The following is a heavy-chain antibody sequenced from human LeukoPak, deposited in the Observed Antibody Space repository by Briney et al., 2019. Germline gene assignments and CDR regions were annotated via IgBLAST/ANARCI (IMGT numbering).Heavy chain of an antibody. CDR3: ARATFWYYYGSGSPQRGMDV. CDR2: INPNSGGT. CDR1: GYTFTGYY. V-gene: IGHV1-2*02. D-gene: IGHD3-10*01. Sequence: ASVKVSCKASGYTFTGYYMHWMRQAPGQGLEWMGWINPNSGGTNYAQKFQGRVTMTRDTSISTAYMELSRLRSDDTAVYYCARATFWYYYGSGSPQRGMDVWGKGTTVTVSS. J-gene: IGHJ6*04.